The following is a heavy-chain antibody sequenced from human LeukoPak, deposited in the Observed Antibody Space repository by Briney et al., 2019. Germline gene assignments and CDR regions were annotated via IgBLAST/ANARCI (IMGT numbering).Heavy chain of an antibody. CDR1: GFTFSTYW. J-gene: IGHJ4*02. V-gene: IGHV3-74*01. CDR2: INSDGSIA. Sequence: PGGSLRLSCAASGFTFSTYWMHWVRQVPGKGLVWVSRINSDGSIADYADAVKGRFTISRDNARNTLYLEMTSLRAEDTALYFCAPEGGSSYDYWGQGTLVTVSS. CDR3: APEGGSSYDY. D-gene: IGHD5-18*01.